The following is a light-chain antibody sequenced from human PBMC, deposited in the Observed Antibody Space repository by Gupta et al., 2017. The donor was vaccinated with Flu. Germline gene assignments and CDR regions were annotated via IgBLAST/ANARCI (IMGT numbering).Light chain of an antibody. CDR2: LGA. Sequence: DIVMTPSPLSLPVTPGEPASISCRSSQSLLHSDGYTYLDWYLQKPGQSPQLLIYLGAKRASGVPDRCSGSGSGTXVTLKIXRVEDEDVGVYYCMQALKTHRALGXGTKVEIK. CDR3: MQALKTHRA. V-gene: IGKV2-28*01. CDR1: QSLLHSDGYTY. J-gene: IGKJ1*01.